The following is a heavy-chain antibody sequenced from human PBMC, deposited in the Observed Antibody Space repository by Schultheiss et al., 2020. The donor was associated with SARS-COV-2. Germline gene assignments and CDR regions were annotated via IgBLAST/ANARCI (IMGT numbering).Heavy chain of an antibody. CDR2: IWYDGSNK. Sequence: GSLRLSCAASRFTFSSYGMHWVRQAPGKGLEWVAVIWYDGSNKYYADSVKGRFTISRDNSKNTLYLQMNSLRAEDTAVYYCARDPRTIAVAGHFDYWGQGTLVTVSS. D-gene: IGHD6-19*01. CDR1: RFTFSSYG. J-gene: IGHJ4*02. CDR3: ARDPRTIAVAGHFDY. V-gene: IGHV3-33*01.